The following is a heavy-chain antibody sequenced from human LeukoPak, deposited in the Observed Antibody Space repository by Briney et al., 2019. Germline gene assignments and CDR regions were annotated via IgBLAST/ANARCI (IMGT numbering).Heavy chain of an antibody. CDR2: INPNSGDT. CDR3: ARELVGARGFAFDI. CDR1: GYTFTGYY. V-gene: IGHV1-2*02. J-gene: IGHJ3*02. D-gene: IGHD1-26*01. Sequence: ASVKVSCKASGYTFTGYYMHWVRQAPGQGLEWMGWINPNSGDTNYAQKFQGRVTMTRDTSISTAYMELSRLRSDDTAVYYCARELVGARGFAFDIWGQGTMVTVSS.